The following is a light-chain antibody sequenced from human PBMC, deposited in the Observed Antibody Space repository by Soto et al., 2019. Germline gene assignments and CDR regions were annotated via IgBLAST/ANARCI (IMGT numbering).Light chain of an antibody. J-gene: IGLJ2*01. CDR2: SNN. CDR1: SSNIGSNT. CDR3: AAWDDSLNAYVV. Sequence: QSVLTQPPPASGTPGQRVTISCSGSSSNIGSNTVNWYQQLPGTAPKLLIYSNNQRPSGVPDRFSGSKSGTSASLAISGLQSEDEADYYCAAWDDSLNAYVVFGGGTKVTVL. V-gene: IGLV1-44*01.